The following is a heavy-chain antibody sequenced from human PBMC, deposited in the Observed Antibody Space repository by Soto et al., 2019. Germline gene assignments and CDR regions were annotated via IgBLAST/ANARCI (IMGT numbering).Heavy chain of an antibody. V-gene: IGHV4-31*03. CDR3: ARDTRRYCSGGSCYYYYGMDV. Sequence: PSETLSLTCTVSGGSISSGGYYWSWIRQHPGKGLEWIGYIYYSGSTYYNPSLKSRVTISVDTSKNQFSLKLSSVTAADTAVYYCARDTRRYCSGGSCYYYYGMDVWGQGTTVTVSS. CDR2: IYYSGST. D-gene: IGHD2-15*01. CDR1: GGSISSGGYY. J-gene: IGHJ6*02.